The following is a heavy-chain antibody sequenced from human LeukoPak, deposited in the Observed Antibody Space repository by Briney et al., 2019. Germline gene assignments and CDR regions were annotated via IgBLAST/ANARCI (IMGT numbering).Heavy chain of an antibody. D-gene: IGHD1-1*01. J-gene: IGHJ6*03. CDR1: GGTFSSYA. V-gene: IGHV1-69*05. CDR2: IIPILGTA. Sequence: SVKVSCKASGGTFSSYAISWVRQAPGQGLEWMGGIIPILGTANYAQKFQGRVTITTDESTSTAYMELSSLRSEGTAVYYCASNSRTYYYYYYMDVWGKGTTVTVSS. CDR3: ASNSRTYYYYYYMDV.